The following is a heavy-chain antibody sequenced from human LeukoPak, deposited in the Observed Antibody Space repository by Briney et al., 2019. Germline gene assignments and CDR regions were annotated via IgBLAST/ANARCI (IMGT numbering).Heavy chain of an antibody. CDR1: GFTFSSHA. CDR3: ARDQGYYDILTGYYRLTDAFDI. CDR2: IWYDGSNK. V-gene: IGHV3-33*08. J-gene: IGHJ3*02. D-gene: IGHD3-9*01. Sequence: PGGSLRLSCAASGFTFSSHAMSWVRQAPGKGLEWVAVIWYDGSNKYYADSVKGRFTISRDNSKNTLYLQMNSLRAEDTAVYYCARDQGYYDILTGYYRLTDAFDIWGQGTMVTVSS.